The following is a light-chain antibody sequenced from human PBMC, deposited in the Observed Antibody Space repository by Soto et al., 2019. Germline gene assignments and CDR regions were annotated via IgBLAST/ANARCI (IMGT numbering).Light chain of an antibody. CDR1: SSDVGAYNH. CDR3: ISYTGSSTSYV. J-gene: IGLJ1*01. Sequence: QSVLTQPASVSGSPGQSITISCTGTSSDVGAYNHVAWYQQHPGKAPKSMIYEVSNRPSGVSNRFSGSKSGNTASLTISGIQAEDEADYYCISYTGSSTSYVFGTGTKVTAL. CDR2: EVS. V-gene: IGLV2-14*01.